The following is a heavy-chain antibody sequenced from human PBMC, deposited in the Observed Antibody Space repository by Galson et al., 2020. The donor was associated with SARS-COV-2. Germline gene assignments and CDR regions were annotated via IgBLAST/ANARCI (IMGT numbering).Heavy chain of an antibody. D-gene: IGHD3-22*01. Sequence: KMSGPTLVKPTQPLTLTCTFSGFSLSTSAVGVGWIRHPPGKALEWLALIYWDEDKLYSPSLKSRLTITKDTSKHQVVLTMTNMDPVDTATYYCEHRQDTMIEAVHFDYWGQGTLVTVSS. J-gene: IGHJ4*02. CDR3: EHRQDTMIEAVHFDY. V-gene: IGHV2-5*02. CDR1: GFSLSTSAVG. CDR2: IYWDEDK.